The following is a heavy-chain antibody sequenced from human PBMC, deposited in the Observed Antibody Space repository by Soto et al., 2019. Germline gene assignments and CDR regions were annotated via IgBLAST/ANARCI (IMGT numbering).Heavy chain of an antibody. CDR1: GGSISLSSYF. CDR2: IHYSGST. Sequence: QLQLQESGPGLVKPSETLSLTCTVSGGSISLSSYFWGWVRQPPGQGLDWIGTIHYSGSTFYKPSLRSRVSISVDTSKNHFSLQLNSVTAADTVVYYCTRELGGAIDSWGQGTLVAVSS. V-gene: IGHV4-39*02. CDR3: TRELGGAIDS. J-gene: IGHJ4*02. D-gene: IGHD1-26*01.